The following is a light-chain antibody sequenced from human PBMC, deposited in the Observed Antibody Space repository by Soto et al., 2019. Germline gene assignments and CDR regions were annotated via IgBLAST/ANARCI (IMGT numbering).Light chain of an antibody. Sequence: DIQMTQSPSTLSASVGDRVTITCRASQSIGSWLAWYQQKPGKAPKLLIYDASNLQSGVPPRFSGSGSGTDFTLAISSLQPEDSATYYCLQDINYPWTFGQGTKVDIK. V-gene: IGKV1-5*01. J-gene: IGKJ1*01. CDR1: QSIGSW. CDR3: LQDINYPWT. CDR2: DAS.